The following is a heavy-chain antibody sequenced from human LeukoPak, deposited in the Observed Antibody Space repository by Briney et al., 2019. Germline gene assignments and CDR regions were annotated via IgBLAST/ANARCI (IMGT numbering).Heavy chain of an antibody. D-gene: IGHD3-16*01. Sequence: PGGSLRLSCAASGFIFSDYYMTWIRQAAGKGLEGGSDISSSRSYTNYADSVKGRFTISRDNAKNSLYLQMNSLRADDTAVYYCASGGGGIVIGDYWGQGTLVTVSS. J-gene: IGHJ4*02. CDR1: GFIFSDYY. CDR3: ASGGGGIVIGDY. CDR2: ISSSRSYT. V-gene: IGHV3-11*06.